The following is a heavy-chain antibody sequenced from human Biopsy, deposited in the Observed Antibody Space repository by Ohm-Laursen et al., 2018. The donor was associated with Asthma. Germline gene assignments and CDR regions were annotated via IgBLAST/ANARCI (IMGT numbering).Heavy chain of an antibody. D-gene: IGHD2-21*02. CDR1: GGSINNFY. J-gene: IGHJ4*02. CDR3: AGGVDRVTGLLDHFDS. Sequence: GTLSLTCPVSGGSINNFYWSWIRQPPGKGLESIGHVYYSGSTNYNPSLKSRVTISIDASKNQFSLKLTSVTAADTAVYYCAGGVDRVTGLLDHFDSWGQGTLVTVSS. CDR2: VYYSGST. V-gene: IGHV4-59*01.